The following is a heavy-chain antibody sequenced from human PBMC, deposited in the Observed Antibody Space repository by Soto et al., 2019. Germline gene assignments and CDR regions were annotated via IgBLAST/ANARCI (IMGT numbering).Heavy chain of an antibody. V-gene: IGHV4-31*03. Sequence: QVQLQESGPGLVKPSQTLSLTCTVSGGSISSGGYYWSWIRQLPGKGLEWIGYIYYSGSTYYNPSRKSRVTISVDTSKNQFSLKLSSVTAADTAVYYCATRIAVAGTDYWGQGTLVTVSS. J-gene: IGHJ4*02. CDR1: GGSISSGGYY. CDR3: ATRIAVAGTDY. D-gene: IGHD6-19*01. CDR2: IYYSGST.